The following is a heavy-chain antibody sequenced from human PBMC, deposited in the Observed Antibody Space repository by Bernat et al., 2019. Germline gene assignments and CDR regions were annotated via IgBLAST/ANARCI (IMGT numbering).Heavy chain of an antibody. CDR2: IWYDGSNK. J-gene: IGHJ3*02. CDR1: GFTFSSYA. Sequence: QVRLVESGGGVVQPGKSLRLSCPASGFTFSSYAMHWVRQAPGKGPEWVAVIWYDGSNKYYADSVKGRFTISRDNSKKTLYLQMNTQRAEDTAVYYCARDGWGSGDAFDIWGQGTMVTVSS. CDR3: ARDGWGSGDAFDI. D-gene: IGHD1-26*01. V-gene: IGHV3-33*01.